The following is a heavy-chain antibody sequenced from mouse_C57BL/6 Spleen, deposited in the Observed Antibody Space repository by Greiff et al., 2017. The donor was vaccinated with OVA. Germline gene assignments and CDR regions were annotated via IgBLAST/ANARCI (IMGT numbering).Heavy chain of an antibody. CDR2: IHPNSGST. J-gene: IGHJ2*01. CDR3: ARWCCYDSSDYLDY. Sequence: QVQLQQPGAELVKPGASVKLSCKASGYTFTSYWMHWVKQRPGQGLEWIGMIHPNSGSTNYNEKFTSKATLTVAKSSSTAYMQLSSLTSEDSAVYYCARWCCYDSSDYLDYGGQGTTLTVSS. V-gene: IGHV1-64*01. D-gene: IGHD1-1*01. CDR1: GYTFTSYW.